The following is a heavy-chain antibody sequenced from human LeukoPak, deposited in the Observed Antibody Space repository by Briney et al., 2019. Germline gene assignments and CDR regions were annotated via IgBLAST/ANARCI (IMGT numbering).Heavy chain of an antibody. CDR1: GLTFSSYA. D-gene: IGHD6-13*01. CDR3: ATEARQVSGIVSARDY. CDR2: ISGSGDST. J-gene: IGHJ4*02. V-gene: IGHV3-23*01. Sequence: GGSLRLSCVASGLTFSSYAMSWVRQAPGKGLEWVSAISGSGDSTYYADPVKGRFTISRDNSKNMLYLQMSSLRAEDTAVYYCATEARQVSGIVSARDYWGQGTLVTVSS.